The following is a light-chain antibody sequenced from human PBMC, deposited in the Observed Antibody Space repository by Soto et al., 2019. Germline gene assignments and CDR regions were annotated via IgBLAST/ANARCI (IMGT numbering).Light chain of an antibody. CDR1: QGISDY. J-gene: IGKJ1*01. Sequence: DIQMTQSPSSLSASVGDRVTITCRASQGISDYLAWYQQKPGKVPKLLIHAASILQSGVPFRFSGGGSGTDFTLTINSLQPEDVATYYCQKYNSAPWTFGQGTKVEIK. CDR2: AAS. V-gene: IGKV1-27*01. CDR3: QKYNSAPWT.